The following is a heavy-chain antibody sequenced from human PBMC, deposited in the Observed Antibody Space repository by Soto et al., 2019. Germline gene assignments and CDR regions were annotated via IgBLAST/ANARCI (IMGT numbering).Heavy chain of an antibody. J-gene: IGHJ6*02. CDR1: GGSFSGYY. CDR3: ASIDYGLHYYYGMDV. CDR2: INHSGST. D-gene: IGHD4-17*01. Sequence: SETLSLTCAVYGGSFSGYYWSWIRQPPGKGLEWIGEINHSGSTNYNPSLKSRVTISVDTSKNQFSLKLSSVTAADTAVYYCASIDYGLHYYYGMDVWGQGTTVTVSS. V-gene: IGHV4-34*01.